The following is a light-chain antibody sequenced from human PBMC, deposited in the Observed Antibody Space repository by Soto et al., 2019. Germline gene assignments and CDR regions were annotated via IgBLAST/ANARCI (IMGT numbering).Light chain of an antibody. CDR3: QQYGISPLT. CDR1: QSVSNNY. J-gene: IGKJ4*01. CDR2: GAS. V-gene: IGKV3-20*01. Sequence: EIVLTQPPGTLSLSPGDRATLSCRASQSVSNNYLAWYQQKPGQAPRLLIYGASSRATDIPDRFSASGSGTDFTLTISRLEPEDFAVYFCQQYGISPLTFGGGTKVEIK.